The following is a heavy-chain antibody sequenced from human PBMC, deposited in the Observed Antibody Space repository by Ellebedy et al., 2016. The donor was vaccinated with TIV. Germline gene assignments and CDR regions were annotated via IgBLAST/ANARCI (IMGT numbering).Heavy chain of an antibody. CDR3: ANSLPPLDP. V-gene: IGHV5-51*01. CDR1: GYNFTHYW. J-gene: IGHJ5*02. CDR2: IWPGGSDT. Sequence: GESLKISFQASGYNFTHYWSAWGRQVPGKGLEFMGIIWPGGSDTKYSPSFQGQVPISVDKSLNTTYLQWNSLKASDTAMYYCANSLPPLDPWGQGTLVTVSS.